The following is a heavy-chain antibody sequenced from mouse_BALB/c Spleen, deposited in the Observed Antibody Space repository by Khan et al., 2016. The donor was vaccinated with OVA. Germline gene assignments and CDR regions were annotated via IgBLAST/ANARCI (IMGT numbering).Heavy chain of an antibody. D-gene: IGHD6-1*01. CDR2: INPSTGYT. CDR1: GYTFTSYW. J-gene: IGHJ4*01. Sequence: QVQLQQSGAELAKPGASVMMSCKASGYTFTSYWMHWVKQRPGQGLEWIGYINPSTGYTEYTPKFKDKATLTIDKSSSTAYMQLSSLTSEDSAVYYCAATILFYYMMDYWGQGTSVTVSS. CDR3: AATILFYYMMDY. V-gene: IGHV1-7*01.